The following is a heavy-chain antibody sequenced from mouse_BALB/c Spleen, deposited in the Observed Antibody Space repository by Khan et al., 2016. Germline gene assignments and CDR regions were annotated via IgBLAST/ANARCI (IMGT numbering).Heavy chain of an antibody. CDR1: GYSFTGYT. Sequence: VQLKQSRPELVKPGASMKISCKASGYSFTGYTMNWVKQSLGKSLEWIGLINPDNGGISYNQKFKGKAKLTVDKSSSTAYMELLSLTSEDSAVYYCASGGFIYFDYDGAMNYWGQGTSVTVSS. J-gene: IGHJ4*01. V-gene: IGHV1-18*01. D-gene: IGHD2-4*01. CDR3: ASGGFIYFDYDGAMNY. CDR2: INPDNGGI.